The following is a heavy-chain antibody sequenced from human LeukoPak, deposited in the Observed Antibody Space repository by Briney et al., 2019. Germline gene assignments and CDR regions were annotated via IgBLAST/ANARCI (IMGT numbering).Heavy chain of an antibody. D-gene: IGHD3-3*01. CDR3: ARVSNYDFWGGYYFDY. CDR1: GFTFSSYA. CDR2: ISYDGSNK. Sequence: GGSLRLSCAASGFTFSSYAMHWVRQAPGKGLEWVAVISYDGSNKYYADSVKGRFTISRDNSKNTLYLQMNSLRAEDTAVYYCARVSNYDFWGGYYFDYWGQGTLVTVSS. J-gene: IGHJ4*02. V-gene: IGHV3-30-3*01.